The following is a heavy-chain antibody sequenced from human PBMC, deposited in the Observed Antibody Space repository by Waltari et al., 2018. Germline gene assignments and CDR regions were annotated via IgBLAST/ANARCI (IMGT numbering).Heavy chain of an antibody. V-gene: IGHV3-49*04. Sequence: EVQLVESGGGLVQPGRSLRLSCTASGFTFGDYAMSWVRQAPGKGLEWVGFIRSKAYGGTTEYAASGKGRFTISRDDSKSIAYLQMNSLKTEDTAVYYCSISRGGDPYYYMDVWGKGTTVTVSS. D-gene: IGHD2-21*01. CDR1: GFTFGDYA. J-gene: IGHJ6*03. CDR2: IRSKAYGGTT. CDR3: SISRGGDPYYYMDV.